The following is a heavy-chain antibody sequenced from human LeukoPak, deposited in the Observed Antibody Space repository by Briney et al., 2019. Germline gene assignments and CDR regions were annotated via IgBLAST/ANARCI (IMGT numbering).Heavy chain of an antibody. V-gene: IGHV3-7*01. J-gene: IGHJ4*02. Sequence: PGGSLRLSCAASGFTFSSYWMSWVRQAPGKGLEWVANIRQDGSEKYYVDSVKGRFTISRDNAKNSLYLQMNSLRAEDTAVYYCARKLDLSKLGYFDYWGQGTLVTVSS. D-gene: IGHD3-3*02. CDR3: ARKLDLSKLGYFDY. CDR2: IRQDGSEK. CDR1: GFTFSSYW.